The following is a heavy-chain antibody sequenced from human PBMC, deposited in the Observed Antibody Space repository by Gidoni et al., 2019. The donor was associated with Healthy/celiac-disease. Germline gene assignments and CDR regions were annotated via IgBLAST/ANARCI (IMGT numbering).Heavy chain of an antibody. CDR2: ISGSGGST. CDR1: GFTFSSYA. V-gene: IGHV3-23*01. J-gene: IGHJ5*02. D-gene: IGHD3-3*01. CDR3: ATLDGISSALPP. Sequence: EVQLLESGGGLVQPGGSLRLSCAASGFTFSSYAMSWVRQAPGKGLEWVSAISGSGGSTYYADSVKGRFTISRDNSKNTLYLQMNSLRAEDTAVYYCATLDGISSALPPWGQGTLVTVSS.